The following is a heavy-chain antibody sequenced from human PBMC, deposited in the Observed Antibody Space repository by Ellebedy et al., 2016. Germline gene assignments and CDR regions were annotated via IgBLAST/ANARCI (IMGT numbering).Heavy chain of an antibody. J-gene: IGHJ6*03. Sequence: ASVKVPCXASGYTFTGYYMHWVRQAPGQGLEWMGIINPSGGSTSYAQKFQGRVTMTRNTSISTAYMELSSLRSEDTAVYYCARTRRRRYDFWSGYSYYMDVWGKGTTVTVSS. D-gene: IGHD3-3*01. CDR2: INPSGGST. CDR3: ARTRRRRYDFWSGYSYYMDV. V-gene: IGHV1-46*01. CDR1: GYTFTGYY.